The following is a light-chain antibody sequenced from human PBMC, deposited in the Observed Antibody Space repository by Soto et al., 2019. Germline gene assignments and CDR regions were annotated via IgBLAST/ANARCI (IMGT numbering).Light chain of an antibody. CDR3: QQYHSYSPYT. V-gene: IGKV1-5*01. CDR2: DAS. J-gene: IGKJ2*01. Sequence: DIQMTQSPSTLSASVGDRVTITCRASQSVTGWLAWYQQKPGEAPKLLIYDASTLASGVPSRFSGSGSVTHFTLTISSLQPDDSATYYCQQYHSYSPYTFGQGTKLEIK. CDR1: QSVTGW.